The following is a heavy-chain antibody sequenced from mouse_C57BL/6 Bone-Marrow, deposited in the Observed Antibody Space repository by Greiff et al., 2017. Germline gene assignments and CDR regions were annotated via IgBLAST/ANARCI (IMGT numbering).Heavy chain of an antibody. CDR1: GYTSSGSW. CDR3: ASLTFRGYFDY. J-gene: IGHJ2*01. CDR2: LLPGSGSP. D-gene: IGHD1-1*01. Sequence: VQLQLSGAELMKSGASVKLSCQATGYTSSGSWPEWVKQRPGPGLAWIGELLPGSGSPNYNEKFKGKATFTADTSSNTAYMQRGSLPTEDSAIYCCASLTFRGYFDYWGQGTTLTVSS. V-gene: IGHV1-9*01.